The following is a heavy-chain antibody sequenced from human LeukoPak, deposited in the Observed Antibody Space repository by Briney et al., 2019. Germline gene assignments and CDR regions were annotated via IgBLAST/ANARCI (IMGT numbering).Heavy chain of an antibody. J-gene: IGHJ4*02. CDR1: GFTFSSYW. Sequence: GGSLRLSCAASGFTFSSYWMPWVRQAPGKGLVWVSRINSDGSSTNYADSVKGRFTISRDNAKNTLYLQMNSLRAEDTAVYYCASSPYQKGYWGQGTLVTVSS. CDR2: INSDGSST. CDR3: ASSPYQKGY. V-gene: IGHV3-74*01.